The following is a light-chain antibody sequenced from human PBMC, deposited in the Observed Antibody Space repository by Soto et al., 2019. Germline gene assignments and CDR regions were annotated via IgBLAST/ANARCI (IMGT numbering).Light chain of an antibody. J-gene: IGKJ4*01. Sequence: IDMTQALSSLSASVGARVTIAXRASGSISSYLNWDQQYQGXAPKXXXYAXSSLQRGGPSRLSGSGSGTDFTLTISSLQPEDFATYYCQQYENYPLTFGGGTKVDIK. CDR3: QQYENYPLT. CDR2: AXS. CDR1: GSISSY. V-gene: IGKV1-39*01.